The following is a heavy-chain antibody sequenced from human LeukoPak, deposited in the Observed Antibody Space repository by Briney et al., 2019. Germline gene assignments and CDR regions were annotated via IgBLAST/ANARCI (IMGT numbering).Heavy chain of an antibody. J-gene: IGHJ4*02. CDR1: GYTFTGYY. CDR3: ARNFGYSSGWHPFDY. D-gene: IGHD6-19*01. CDR2: INPNSGGT. V-gene: IGHV1-2*02. Sequence: ASVKVSCKASGYTFTGYYMHWVRQAPGQGLEWMGWINPNSGGTNYAQKFQGRVTMTRDTSISTAYMELSRLRSDDTAVYYCARNFGYSSGWHPFDYWGQGTLVTVSS.